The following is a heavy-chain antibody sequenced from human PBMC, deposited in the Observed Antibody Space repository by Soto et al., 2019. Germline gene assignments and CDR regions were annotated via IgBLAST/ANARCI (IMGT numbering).Heavy chain of an antibody. CDR3: ATGVGFYGMDV. CDR1: GGTFSSYA. V-gene: IGHV1-69*06. J-gene: IGHJ6*02. CDR2: TIPMFGTT. D-gene: IGHD7-27*01. Sequence: QVQLVQSGAEVKKPGSSVKVSCKASGGTFSSYAISWVRQAPGQGLEWMRGTIPMFGTTSYAQRFQGRVTITADKSSSTAYMELSSLRSEDTAVYYCATGVGFYGMDVWGQGTTVTVSS.